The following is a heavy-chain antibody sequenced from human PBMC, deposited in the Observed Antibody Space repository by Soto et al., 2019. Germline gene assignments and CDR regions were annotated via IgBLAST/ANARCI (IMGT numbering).Heavy chain of an antibody. CDR1: GGTFSSYA. J-gene: IGHJ3*02. CDR3: ARDHRSVVVVAATADAFDI. Sequence: SVKVSCKASGGTFSSYAISWVRQAPGQGLEWMGGIIPIFGTANYAQKFQGRVTITADESTSTAYMELSSLRSEDTAVYYCARDHRSVVVVAATADAFDIWGQGTMVTVSS. V-gene: IGHV1-69*13. D-gene: IGHD2-15*01. CDR2: IIPIFGTA.